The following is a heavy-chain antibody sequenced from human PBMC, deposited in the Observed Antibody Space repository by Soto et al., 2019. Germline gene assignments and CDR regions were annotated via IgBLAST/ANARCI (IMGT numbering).Heavy chain of an antibody. Sequence: QVQLVQSGAEVKMPGASVKVSCKASGYTFTSSVISWLRQAPGQGLEWMGWISTYNGNTIYAQKFQGRLTMTTDTSTTTAYMELRSLRSDDTAVYSCARVQEVEPPANNFFDSWGQGTLVTVSS. D-gene: IGHD2-2*01. CDR1: GYTFTSSV. CDR2: ISTYNGNT. V-gene: IGHV1-18*01. CDR3: ARVQEVEPPANNFFDS. J-gene: IGHJ5*01.